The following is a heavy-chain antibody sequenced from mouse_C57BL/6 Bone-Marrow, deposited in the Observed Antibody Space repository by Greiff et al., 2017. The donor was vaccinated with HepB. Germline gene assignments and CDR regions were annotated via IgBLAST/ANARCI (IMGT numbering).Heavy chain of an antibody. J-gene: IGHJ2*01. D-gene: IGHD4-1*01. CDR2: IDPANGNT. CDR1: GFNIKNTY. V-gene: IGHV14-3*01. Sequence: EVKLMESVAELVRPGASVKLSCTASGFNIKNTYLHWVKQRPEQGLEWIGRIDPANGNTKYAPKFQGKATITVDTSSNTAYLQLSSLTSEDTAIYYCARDWDAPFDDWGQGTTLTVSS. CDR3: ARDWDAPFDD.